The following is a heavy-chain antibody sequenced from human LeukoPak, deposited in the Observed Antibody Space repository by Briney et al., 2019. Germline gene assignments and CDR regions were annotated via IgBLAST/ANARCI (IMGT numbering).Heavy chain of an antibody. Sequence: GGSLRLSCAASGFTFNNYELNWVRQAPGKGLVWVSRIKTDGSSTSYADSVEGRFTISRDNAKNTLYLQMNSLRGEDTAVYYCAGEFGVTTKFDPWGQGTLVTVSS. CDR2: IKTDGSST. V-gene: IGHV3-74*01. D-gene: IGHD4-17*01. CDR3: AGEFGVTTKFDP. CDR1: GFTFNNYE. J-gene: IGHJ5*02.